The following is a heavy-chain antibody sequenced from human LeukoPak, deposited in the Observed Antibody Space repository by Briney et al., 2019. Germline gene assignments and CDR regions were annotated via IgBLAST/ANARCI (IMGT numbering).Heavy chain of an antibody. CDR3: AKTGGDILTGYYPIDY. J-gene: IGHJ4*02. CDR2: ISGSGCIT. D-gene: IGHD3-9*01. Sequence: GGSLRLSCAASGFTFSSYAMSWVRQAPGKGLEWFSAISGSGCITYYADSGKGRFTISRRNAKNTLYLQMTSLRAADTDVYYCAKTGGDILTGYYPIDYWGQGTLVTVSS. CDR1: GFTFSSYA. V-gene: IGHV3-23*01.